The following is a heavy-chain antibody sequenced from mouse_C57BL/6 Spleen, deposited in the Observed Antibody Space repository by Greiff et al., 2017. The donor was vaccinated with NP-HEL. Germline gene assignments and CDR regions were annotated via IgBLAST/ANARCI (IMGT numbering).Heavy chain of an antibody. Sequence: EVMLVESGGGLVKPGGSLKLSCAASGFTFSDYGMHWVRQAPEKGLEWVAYISSGSSTIYYADTVKGRFTISRDNAKNTLFLQMTSLRSEDTAMYYCAKGGTPYYGSPMDYWGQGTSVTVSS. D-gene: IGHD1-1*01. V-gene: IGHV5-17*01. CDR3: AKGGTPYYGSPMDY. CDR1: GFTFSDYG. CDR2: ISSGSSTI. J-gene: IGHJ4*01.